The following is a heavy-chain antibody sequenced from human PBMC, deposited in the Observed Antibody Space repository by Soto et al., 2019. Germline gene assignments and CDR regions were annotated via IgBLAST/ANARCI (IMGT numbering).Heavy chain of an antibody. V-gene: IGHV3-21*01. CDR1: GFTFSSYS. CDR2: ISSSSSYI. CDR3: ARFATYSGYDFGMEYFDY. J-gene: IGHJ4*02. D-gene: IGHD5-12*01. Sequence: EVQLVESGGGLVKPGGSLRLSCAASGFTFSSYSMNWVRQAPGKVLEWVSSISSSSSYIYYADSVKGRFTISRDNAKNSLYLQMNSLRAEDTAVYYCARFATYSGYDFGMEYFDYWGQGTLVTVSS.